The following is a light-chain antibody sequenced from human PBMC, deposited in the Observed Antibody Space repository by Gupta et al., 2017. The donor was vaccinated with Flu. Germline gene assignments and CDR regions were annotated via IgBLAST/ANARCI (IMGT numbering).Light chain of an antibody. Sequence: DIVMTQFPLFLGGTSGEPAHIPCRFSQSLLNSNEHNYLDWYLQKPGQSPQLLFYLGSNRASGVPDRISSSGSAADFTLKISRVAAEDVGVYYCMQALQTRTFGQGTKLEIK. V-gene: IGKV2-28*01. CDR1: QSLLNSNEHNY. CDR3: MQALQTRT. CDR2: LGS. J-gene: IGKJ2*01.